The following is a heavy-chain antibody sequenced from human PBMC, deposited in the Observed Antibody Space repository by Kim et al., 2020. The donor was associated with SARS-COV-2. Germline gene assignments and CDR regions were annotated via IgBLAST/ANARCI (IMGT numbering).Heavy chain of an antibody. CDR3: ASSDPHIVVVTATRVRPLDAFDI. Sequence: SETLSLTCTVSGGSISSSSYYWGWIRQPPGKGLEWIGSIYYSGSTYYNPSLKSRVTISVDTSKNQFSLKLSSVTAADTAVYYCASSDPHIVVVTATRVRPLDAFDIWGQGTMVTVSS. J-gene: IGHJ3*02. V-gene: IGHV4-39*07. CDR1: GGSISSSSYY. CDR2: IYYSGST. D-gene: IGHD2-21*02.